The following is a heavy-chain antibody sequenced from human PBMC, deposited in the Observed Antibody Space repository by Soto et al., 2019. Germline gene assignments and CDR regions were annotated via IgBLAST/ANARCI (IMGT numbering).Heavy chain of an antibody. J-gene: IGHJ4*02. D-gene: IGHD1-7*01. Sequence: PSETLSLTCAVSGGSFTSNNWWTWVRQPPGQGLEWIGEIYRTGSTNYNPSLNSRVTISLDKSENQYSLKVPSLTAADTAVYYGASRDPGTSVDYWGQGTLVTVSS. V-gene: IGHV4-4*02. CDR1: GGSFTSNNW. CDR3: ASRDPGTSVDY. CDR2: IYRTGST.